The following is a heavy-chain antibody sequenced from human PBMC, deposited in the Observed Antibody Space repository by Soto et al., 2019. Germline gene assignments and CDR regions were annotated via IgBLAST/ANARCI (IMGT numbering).Heavy chain of an antibody. CDR3: ARDAGTQSHWFDP. V-gene: IGHV3-33*01. CDR2: IWYDGTNK. J-gene: IGHJ5*02. CDR1: GFTFSSFG. Sequence: QVYLVESGGGVVQPGRSLRLSCAASGFTFSSFGMHWFRQAPGKGLEWVAFIWYDGTNKYYADSVKDRFTISRDTSKNTLYLQMNSVRAEDTAMYYCARDAGTQSHWFDPWGQGTLVTVSS.